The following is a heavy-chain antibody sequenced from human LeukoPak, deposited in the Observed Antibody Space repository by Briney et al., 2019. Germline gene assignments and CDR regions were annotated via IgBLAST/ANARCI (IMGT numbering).Heavy chain of an antibody. CDR3: ARTRRLRLGELSLMVSYYFDY. CDR1: GGSISSGGYY. D-gene: IGHD3-16*02. V-gene: IGHV4-31*03. CDR2: IYYSGST. Sequence: PSETLSLTCTVSGGSISSGGYYWSWIRQHPGKGLEWIGYIYYSGSTYYNPSLKSRVTISVDTSKNQFSLKLSSVTAADTAVYYCARTRRLRLGELSLMVSYYFDYWGQGTLVTVSS. J-gene: IGHJ4*02.